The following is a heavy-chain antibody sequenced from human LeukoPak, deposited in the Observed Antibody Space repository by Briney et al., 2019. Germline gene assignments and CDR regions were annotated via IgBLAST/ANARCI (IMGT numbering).Heavy chain of an antibody. CDR2: IYYSGST. CDR1: GGSISSGDYY. V-gene: IGHV4-61*08. J-gene: IGHJ3*02. Sequence: SETLSLTCTVSGGSISSGDYYWSWIRQPPGKGLEWIGYIYYSGSTNYNPSLKSRVTISVDTSKNQFSLKLSSVTAADTAVYYCARGGRFSLGAHDAFDIWGQGTMVTVSS. D-gene: IGHD1-26*01. CDR3: ARGGRFSLGAHDAFDI.